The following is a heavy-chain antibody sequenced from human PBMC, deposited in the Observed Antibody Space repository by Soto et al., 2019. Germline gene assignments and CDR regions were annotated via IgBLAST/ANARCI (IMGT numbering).Heavy chain of an antibody. CDR3: ARGAYLEWLLLAY. D-gene: IGHD3-3*01. CDR2: IKQDGSEK. Sequence: PGGSLRLSCAASGFTFSSYWMSWVRQAPGKGLEWVANIKQDGSEKYYVDSVKGRFTISRDNAKNSLYLQMNSLRAEDTAVYYCARGAYLEWLLLAYWGQGTPVTVSS. V-gene: IGHV3-7*03. CDR1: GFTFSSYW. J-gene: IGHJ4*02.